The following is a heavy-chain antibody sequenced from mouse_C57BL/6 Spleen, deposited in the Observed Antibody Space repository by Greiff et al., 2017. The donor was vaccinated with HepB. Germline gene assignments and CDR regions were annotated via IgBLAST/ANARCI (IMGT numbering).Heavy chain of an antibody. J-gene: IGHJ2*01. CDR1: GFSFTSYG. CDR3: AKTGGRSEYYFDD. Sequence: QVQLQQSGPGLVQPSQSLSITCTVSGFSFTSYGVHWVRQSPGKGLEWLGVIWRGGSTDYNAAFMSRLSITKDNSKSQVFFKMNSLQADDTAIYYCAKTGGRSEYYFDDWGQGTTLTVSS. V-gene: IGHV2-5*01. D-gene: IGHD1-1*02. CDR2: IWRGGST.